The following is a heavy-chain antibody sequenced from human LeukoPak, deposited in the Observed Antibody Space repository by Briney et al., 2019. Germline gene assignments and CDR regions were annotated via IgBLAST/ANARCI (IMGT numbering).Heavy chain of an antibody. D-gene: IGHD6-13*01. Sequence: GGSLRLSCAASGFTFSSYWMSWVRQAPGKGLEWVANIKQDGSEKYYVDSVKGRFTISRDNDKNSLYLQMNSLRAEDTAVYYCARAVAAADYAFDYWGQGTLVTVSS. J-gene: IGHJ4*02. CDR3: ARAVAAADYAFDY. CDR1: GFTFSSYW. V-gene: IGHV3-7*01. CDR2: IKQDGSEK.